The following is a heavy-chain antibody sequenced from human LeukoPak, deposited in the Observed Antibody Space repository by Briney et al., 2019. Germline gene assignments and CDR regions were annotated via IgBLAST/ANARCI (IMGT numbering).Heavy chain of an antibody. CDR1: GFTFSSYA. D-gene: IGHD3-10*01. Sequence: GGSLRLSCAASGFTFSSYAMSWVRQGPGKGLEWVSAITGSGGSTYYADSVKGRFTISRDNSKNTLYLRMTILTAEDPALYYCAKVQVRGVISYQDYFYYWGQGPRVTVSS. J-gene: IGHJ4*02. V-gene: IGHV3-23*01. CDR3: AKVQVRGVISYQDYFYY. CDR2: ITGSGGST.